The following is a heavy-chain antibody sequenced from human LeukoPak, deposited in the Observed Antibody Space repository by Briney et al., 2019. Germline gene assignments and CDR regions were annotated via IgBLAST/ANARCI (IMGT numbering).Heavy chain of an antibody. CDR1: GGSISSGGYS. CDR3: ARNGGNSDFDY. V-gene: IGHV4-30-2*01. D-gene: IGHD4-23*01. J-gene: IGHJ4*02. CDR2: IYHSGST. Sequence: TLSLTCAVSGGSISSGGYSWSWIRQPPGKGLEWIGYIYHSGSTYYNPSLKSRVTISVDRSKNQFSLKLSSVTAADAAVYYCARNGGNSDFDYWGQGTLVTVSS.